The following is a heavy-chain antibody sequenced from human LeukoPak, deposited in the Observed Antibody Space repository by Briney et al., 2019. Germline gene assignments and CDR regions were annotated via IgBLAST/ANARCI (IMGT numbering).Heavy chain of an antibody. Sequence: SETLSLTCAVYGGSFSGYYWSWIRQPPGKGLEWIGEINHSGSTNYNPSLKSRVSISVDTSKNQFSLKLSSVTAADTAVYYCARGLDWFDPWGQGTLVTVSS. V-gene: IGHV4-34*01. J-gene: IGHJ5*02. CDR3: ARGLDWFDP. CDR1: GGSFSGYY. CDR2: INHSGST.